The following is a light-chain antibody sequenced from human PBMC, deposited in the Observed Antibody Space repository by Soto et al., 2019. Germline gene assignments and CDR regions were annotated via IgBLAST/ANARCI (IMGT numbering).Light chain of an antibody. CDR2: GAS. V-gene: IGKV3-20*01. CDR3: QQYGSSWT. J-gene: IGKJ1*01. CDR1: QSVSSTY. Sequence: EIVLTQSPGTLSVSPGERSTLAVMASQSVSSTYLAWYQQKPGQAPRLLIYGASSRASGIPDRFSGSGSGTDFTLTISRLDPEDFAVYYCQQYGSSWTFGQGTKVDIK.